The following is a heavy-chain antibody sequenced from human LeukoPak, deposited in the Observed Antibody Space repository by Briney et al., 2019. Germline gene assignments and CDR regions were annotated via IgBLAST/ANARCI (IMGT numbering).Heavy chain of an antibody. J-gene: IGHJ4*02. CDR2: ISSSGSTI. Sequence: SGGSLRLSCAASGFTFSDYYMSWIRQAPGKGLEWVSYISSSGSTIYYADSVKGRFTISRDNAKNSLYLQMNSLRAEDTAVYYCASGKLELRGYFVYWGQGTLVTVSS. V-gene: IGHV3-11*01. CDR3: ASGKLELRGYFVY. CDR1: GFTFSDYY. D-gene: IGHD1-7*01.